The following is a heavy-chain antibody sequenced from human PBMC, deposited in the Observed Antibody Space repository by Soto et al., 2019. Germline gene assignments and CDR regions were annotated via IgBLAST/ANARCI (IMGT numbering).Heavy chain of an antibody. CDR3: AKVVIPAATFYYGLDV. D-gene: IGHD2-2*01. CDR1: GFTFSTYA. CDR2: TSGSGDTT. J-gene: IGHJ6*02. Sequence: GGSLRLSCAASGFTFSTYAMTWVRQAPGKGLEWVSATSGSGDTTYYADSVRGRFTISRDNSKNTLYLQMNSLRAEDTALYYCAKVVIPAATFYYGLDVRGQGTTVTVSS. V-gene: IGHV3-23*01.